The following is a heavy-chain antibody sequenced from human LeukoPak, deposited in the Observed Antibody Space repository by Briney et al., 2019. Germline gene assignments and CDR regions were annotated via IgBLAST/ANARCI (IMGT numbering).Heavy chain of an antibody. CDR2: IYRSGST. CDR3: VREIFCSGGSCYMDGFDI. CDR1: GFSISIDYY. J-gene: IGHJ3*02. V-gene: IGHV4-38-2*02. D-gene: IGHD2-15*01. Sequence: PSETLSLTCAVSGFSISIDYYWVWIRQPPGRGLEWIGSIYRSGSTYYNPSLKSRVTMAVDTSKNHFSLKLSSVTAADTAVYYCVREIFCSGGSCYMDGFDIWGQGTVVTVSS.